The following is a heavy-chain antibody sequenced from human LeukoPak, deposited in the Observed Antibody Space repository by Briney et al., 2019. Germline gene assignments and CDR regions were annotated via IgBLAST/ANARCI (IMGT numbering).Heavy chain of an antibody. CDR1: GFTFSRYA. J-gene: IGHJ3*02. CDR2: ISGSGGST. D-gene: IGHD6-19*01. CDR3: AKLGGQWPYPGAFDI. V-gene: IGHV3-23*01. Sequence: GGSLRLSCAASGFTFSRYAMSWVRQAPGKGLEWVSAISGSGGSTYYADSVKGRFTISRDNAKNTLYLQMNSLRAEDTAVYYCAKLGGQWPYPGAFDIWGQGTMVTVSS.